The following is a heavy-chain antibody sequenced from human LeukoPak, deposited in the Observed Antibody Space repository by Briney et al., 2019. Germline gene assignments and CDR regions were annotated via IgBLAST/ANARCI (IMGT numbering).Heavy chain of an antibody. D-gene: IGHD1-1*01. J-gene: IGHJ3*02. Sequence: SETLSLTCTVSGVSISDYYWSWIRQPPGKGLEWIGYVYYDGSTNYNPSLNSRVTLSVDTSKNQFSLKLSSVTAADTAVYYCARGNDGLHDAFDIWGQGTMVTVSS. CDR3: ARGNDGLHDAFDI. CDR2: VYYDGST. V-gene: IGHV4-59*12. CDR1: GVSISDYY.